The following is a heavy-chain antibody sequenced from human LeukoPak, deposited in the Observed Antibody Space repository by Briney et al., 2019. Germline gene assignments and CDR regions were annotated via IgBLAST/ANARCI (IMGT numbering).Heavy chain of an antibody. CDR1: GYTFTIYG. V-gene: IGHV1-18*01. J-gene: IGHJ4*02. CDR3: ARRVSRGSYRYYYFDY. Sequence: ASVKVSFKASGYTFTIYGISWVRQAPGQGLEWMGWISAYNGNTNYAQKLQGRVTMTTDTSTSTAYMELRSLRSDDTAVYYCARRVSRGSYRYYYFDYWGQGTLVTVSS. CDR2: ISAYNGNT. D-gene: IGHD3-16*02.